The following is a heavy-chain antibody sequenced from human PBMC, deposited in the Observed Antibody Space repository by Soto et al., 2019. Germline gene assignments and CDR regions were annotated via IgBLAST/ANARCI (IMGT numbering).Heavy chain of an antibody. V-gene: IGHV3-21*06. J-gene: IGHJ3*01. D-gene: IGHD4-17*01. Sequence: GGSLRLSCAASGFTFTSYEMNWVRQAPGKGLEWVSSVSGSSSYIYYADSVKGRFTVSRDNANNLVFLQMNGLRPEDTAMYYCARDLRGHYGPWGQGTMVTVSS. CDR2: VSGSSSYI. CDR3: ARDLRGHYGP. CDR1: GFTFTSYE.